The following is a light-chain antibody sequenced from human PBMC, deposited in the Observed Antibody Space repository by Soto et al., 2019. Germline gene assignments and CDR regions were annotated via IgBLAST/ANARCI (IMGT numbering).Light chain of an antibody. CDR1: QSVSSY. J-gene: IGKJ1*01. Sequence: EIVLTQSPATLALSAAQKATLSCRASQSVSSYLAWYQQKPGQAPRLLIYDASNRATGIPARFSGSGSGTDFTLTISRLEPEDFAVYYCQQYGSSGTFGQGTKVDIK. CDR3: QQYGSSGT. CDR2: DAS. V-gene: IGKV3-11*01.